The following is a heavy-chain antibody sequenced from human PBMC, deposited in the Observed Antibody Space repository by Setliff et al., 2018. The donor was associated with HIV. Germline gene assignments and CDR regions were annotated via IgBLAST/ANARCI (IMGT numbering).Heavy chain of an antibody. J-gene: IGHJ5*02. Sequence: PGESLKISCIASAFSFNNYYMTWVRQAPGKGLEWVANINSDGTEKNYADSVRGRFTISRDNSKNSVYLQMNSLGAEDTAVYYCAKSYFDRSGYLGSWGQGTLVTVSS. CDR1: AFSFNNYY. V-gene: IGHV3-7*01. D-gene: IGHD3-22*01. CDR3: AKSYFDRSGYLGS. CDR2: INSDGTEK.